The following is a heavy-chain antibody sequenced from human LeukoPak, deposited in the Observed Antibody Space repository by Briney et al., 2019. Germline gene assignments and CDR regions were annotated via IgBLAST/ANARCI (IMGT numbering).Heavy chain of an antibody. CDR2: ISAYNGNT. V-gene: IGHV1-18*01. CDR3: ASTPLAYDSWSGYFY. D-gene: IGHD3-3*01. J-gene: IGHJ4*02. CDR1: GYTFTSYG. Sequence: GASVKVSCKASGYTFTSYGISWVRQAPGQGLEWMGWISAYNGNTNYAQKLQGRVTMTTDTSTSTAYMELRSLRSDDTAVYYCASTPLAYDSWSGYFYWGQGTLVTVSS.